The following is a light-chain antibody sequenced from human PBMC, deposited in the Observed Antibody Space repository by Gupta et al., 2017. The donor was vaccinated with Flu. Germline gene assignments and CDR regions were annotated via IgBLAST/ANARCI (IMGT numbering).Light chain of an antibody. V-gene: IGKV2-28*01. CDR1: QSLLHSNGYNY. CDR2: LGS. J-gene: IGKJ3*01. CDR3: MQALQTPPT. Sequence: VTPGEPASISCRSSQSLLHSNGYNYLDWYLQKPGQSPQLLIYLGSNRASGVPDRFSGSGSGTDFTLKISRVEAEHVGVYYCMQALQTPPTFGHGTKLDLK.